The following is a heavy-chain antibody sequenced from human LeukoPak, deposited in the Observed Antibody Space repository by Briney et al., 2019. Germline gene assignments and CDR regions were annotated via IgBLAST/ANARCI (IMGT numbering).Heavy chain of an antibody. D-gene: IGHD3-22*01. V-gene: IGHV6-1*01. CDR1: GDSVSSNSAA. Sequence: SQTLSLTCAISGDSVSSNSAAWNWITQSPSRGLESLGRTYYSTKWYDDSAVSVKSLITINSDTSKNQFSLQLNSVTREDTAVYFCARDRSYDSSGYYSYFDYWGQGTLVTVSS. CDR2: TYYSTKWYD. J-gene: IGHJ4*02. CDR3: ARDRSYDSSGYYSYFDY.